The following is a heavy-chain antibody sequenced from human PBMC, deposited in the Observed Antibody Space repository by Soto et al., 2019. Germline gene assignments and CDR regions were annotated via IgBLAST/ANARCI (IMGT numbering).Heavy chain of an antibody. CDR3: TRDYSNLGFDY. D-gene: IGHD4-4*01. V-gene: IGHV3-74*01. CDR1: RFPFSGFW. CDR2: INGDGSDT. Sequence: GGSLRLSCAASRFPFSGFWMHWVRQAPGKGLVWVSRINGDGSDTTYADSVKGRFTISRDNTKNTLYLQMNSLRAEDTAVYYCTRDYSNLGFDYWGQGTLVTVSS. J-gene: IGHJ4*02.